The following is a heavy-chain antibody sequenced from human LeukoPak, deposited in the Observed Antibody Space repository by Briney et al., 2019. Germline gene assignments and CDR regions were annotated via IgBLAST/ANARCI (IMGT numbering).Heavy chain of an antibody. D-gene: IGHD5-12*01. J-gene: IGHJ1*01. V-gene: IGHV3-23*01. CDR3: AKEINEDVVATLY. CDR1: GFSFNNYA. CDR2: ITGSGDDT. Sequence: GGSLRLSCAASGFSFNNYAMSWVRQVPGKGLEWVSAITGSGDDTYHADSVKGRFTISRDNSKNTLYLQMNSLRAEDTAVYYCAKEINEDVVATLYWGQGTLVTVSS.